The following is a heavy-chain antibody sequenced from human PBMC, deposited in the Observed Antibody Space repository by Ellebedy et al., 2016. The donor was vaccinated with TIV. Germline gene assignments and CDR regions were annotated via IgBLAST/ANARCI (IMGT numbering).Heavy chain of an antibody. CDR1: GFTFRSYW. CDR3: ARDGSYGDYLSPRHAFNM. D-gene: IGHD4-17*01. Sequence: GESLKISCAASGFTFRSYWMSWVRQAPGKGLEWVGNLNQDGSEKYYVDSVKGRFSISRDNAKNSLYLQMNSLRAEDTALYFCARDGSYGDYLSPRHAFNMWGQGTMVTVSS. J-gene: IGHJ3*02. CDR2: LNQDGSEK. V-gene: IGHV3-7*01.